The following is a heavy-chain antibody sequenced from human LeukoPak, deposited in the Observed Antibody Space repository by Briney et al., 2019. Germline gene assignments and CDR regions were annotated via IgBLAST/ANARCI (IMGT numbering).Heavy chain of an antibody. Sequence: KSSETLSLTCAVYGGSFSGYYWSWIRQPPGKGLEWIGRIYSSGITNCSPSLKSRVTMSVDTSKNQFSLNLTSVTAADTAVYFCASEQTTSGGRRLDYWGQGTLVIVSS. D-gene: IGHD1-26*01. CDR1: GGSFSGYY. CDR2: IYSSGIT. J-gene: IGHJ4*02. CDR3: ASEQTTSGGRRLDY. V-gene: IGHV4-59*10.